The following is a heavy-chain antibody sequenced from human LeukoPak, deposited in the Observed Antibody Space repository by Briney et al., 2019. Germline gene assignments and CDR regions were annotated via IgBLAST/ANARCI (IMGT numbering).Heavy chain of an antibody. CDR3: ARYPPPLQGRGSAFDI. CDR2: IYTSGST. D-gene: IGHD3-10*01. CDR1: GGSISSYY. V-gene: IGHV4-4*07. J-gene: IGHJ3*02. Sequence: ASETLSLTCTVSGGSISSYYWSWIRQPAGKGLEWIGRIYTSGSTNYNPSLKSRVTMSVDTSKNQFSLKLSSVTAADTAVYYCARYPPPLQGRGSAFDIWGQGTMVTVS.